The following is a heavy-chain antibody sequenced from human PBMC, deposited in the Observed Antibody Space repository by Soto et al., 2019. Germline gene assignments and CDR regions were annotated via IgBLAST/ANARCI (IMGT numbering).Heavy chain of an antibody. Sequence: PSETLSLTCTVSGGSISSYHWSWVRQPPGKGLEWIGYIYHSGSTNYNPSLKSRVTISVDTSKNQFSLKLSSVTAADTAVYYCARDRGCGGGSCYSGRFDPWGQGTLVTVSS. CDR2: IYHSGST. D-gene: IGHD2-15*01. CDR1: GGSISSYH. CDR3: ARDRGCGGGSCYSGRFDP. J-gene: IGHJ5*02. V-gene: IGHV4-59*01.